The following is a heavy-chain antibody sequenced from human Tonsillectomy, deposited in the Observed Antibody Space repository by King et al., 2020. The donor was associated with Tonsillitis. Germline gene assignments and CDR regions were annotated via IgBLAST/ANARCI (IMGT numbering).Heavy chain of an antibody. Sequence: QLVQSGGGLVKPGGSLRLSCAASGFTFSDYEMSWIRQAPGKGLEWVSYLSSIGSTIYYADFLKGRFTISRDNAKNSLYLQMNSLRAEDTAVYYCARDVTHSSGYMNDAFDLWGQGTMVTVSS. CDR1: GFTFSDYE. D-gene: IGHD3-22*01. J-gene: IGHJ3*01. CDR2: LSSIGSTI. CDR3: ARDVTHSSGYMNDAFDL. V-gene: IGHV3-11*01.